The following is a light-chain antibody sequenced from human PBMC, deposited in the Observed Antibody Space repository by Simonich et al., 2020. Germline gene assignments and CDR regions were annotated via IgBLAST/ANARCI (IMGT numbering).Light chain of an antibody. J-gene: IGKJ1*01. V-gene: IGKV1-NL1*01. CDR2: AAS. CDR3: QQYYSTPWT. Sequence: IQLTQSPSFLSASVGDRVTLTCRASQGLRNSLALYQQKTGKAPKLLLYAASRLESGVPSRFSGSXSGTDYTLTISSLQPEDFATYYCQQYYSTPWTFGQGTKVEIK. CDR1: QGLRNS.